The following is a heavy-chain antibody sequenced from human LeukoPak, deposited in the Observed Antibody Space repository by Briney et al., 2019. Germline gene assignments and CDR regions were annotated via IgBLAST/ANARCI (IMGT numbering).Heavy chain of an antibody. J-gene: IGHJ3*02. Sequence: SVRVSCKASGGTFSSYTISWVRQAPGQGLEWMGRIIPILGIANYAQKFQGRVTITADKSTSTAYMELSSLRSEDTAVYYCARDIAAAGTGRAFDIWGQGTMVTVSS. CDR2: IIPILGIA. CDR3: ARDIAAAGTGRAFDI. D-gene: IGHD6-13*01. V-gene: IGHV1-69*04. CDR1: GGTFSSYT.